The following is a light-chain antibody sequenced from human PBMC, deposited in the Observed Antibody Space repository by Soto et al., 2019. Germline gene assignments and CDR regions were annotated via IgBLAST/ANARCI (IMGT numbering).Light chain of an antibody. V-gene: IGKV1-5*01. CDR2: DAS. CDR3: QQYNSYLPT. J-gene: IGKJ1*01. CDR1: QSFSRW. Sequence: DIQMTQSPSTLSASVGDTVTITCRASQSFSRWLAWYQQKPGKAPRLLVYDASTLAIGVPSRFSGSGSGTELTLTITSLQPDDFGTYHCQQYNSYLPTFGPGTKV.